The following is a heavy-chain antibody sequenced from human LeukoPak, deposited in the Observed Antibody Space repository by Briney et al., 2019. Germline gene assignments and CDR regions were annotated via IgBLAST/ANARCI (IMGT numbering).Heavy chain of an antibody. J-gene: IGHJ4*02. V-gene: IGHV3-30*02. Sequence: SGGSLRLSCAASGFTFSSYGMHWVRQAPGKGLEWVAFIRYDGSNKYYADSVKGRFTISRDNSKNTLYLQMNSLRAEDTAVYYCAKDSEPYGEWGPDYWGQGTLVTVSS. D-gene: IGHD4-17*01. CDR1: GFTFSSYG. CDR2: IRYDGSNK. CDR3: AKDSEPYGEWGPDY.